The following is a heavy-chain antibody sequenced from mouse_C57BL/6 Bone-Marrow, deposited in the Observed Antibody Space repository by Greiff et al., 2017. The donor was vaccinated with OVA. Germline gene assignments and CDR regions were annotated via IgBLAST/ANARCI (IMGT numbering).Heavy chain of an antibody. Sequence: QVQLQQPGAELVKPGASVKLSCKASGYTFTSYWMHWVKQRPGQGLEWIGMIHPNSGSTNYNEKFKSKATLTVDKSSSTAYMQLSSLTSEDSAVYYWARTPGATVAYFDYWGQGTTLTVSS. V-gene: IGHV1-64*01. D-gene: IGHD1-1*01. J-gene: IGHJ2*01. CDR3: ARTPGATVAYFDY. CDR2: IHPNSGST. CDR1: GYTFTSYW.